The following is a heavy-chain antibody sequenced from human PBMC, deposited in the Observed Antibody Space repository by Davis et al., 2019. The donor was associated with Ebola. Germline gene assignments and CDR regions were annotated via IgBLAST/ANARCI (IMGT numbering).Heavy chain of an antibody. CDR2: INHSGST. CDR1: GGSFSGYY. CDR3: ASISRRGWYVIY. D-gene: IGHD3-16*01. Sequence: PSETLSLTCAVYGGSFSGYYWSWIRQPPGKGLEWIGEINHSGSTNYNPSLKSRVTISVDTSKNQFSLKLRSVTAADTGVYYCASISRRGWYVIYWGQGTLVTVSS. V-gene: IGHV4-34*01. J-gene: IGHJ4*02.